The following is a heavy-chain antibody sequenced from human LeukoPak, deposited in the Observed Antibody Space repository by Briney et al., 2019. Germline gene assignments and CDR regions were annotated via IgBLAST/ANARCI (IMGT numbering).Heavy chain of an antibody. CDR3: AQDRGGEQQLIQGFAY. V-gene: IGHV3-30*19. J-gene: IGHJ4*02. CDR2: ISNDASKV. Sequence: GGSLRLSCAASGFTFSYNAMHWVRQAPGEGLEWVAVISNDASKVYYADSVKGRFTISRDNPKNTLYLQMNSLRTEDTALYYCAQDRGGEQQLIQGFAYWGQGTLVTVSS. D-gene: IGHD6-13*01. CDR1: GFTFSYNA.